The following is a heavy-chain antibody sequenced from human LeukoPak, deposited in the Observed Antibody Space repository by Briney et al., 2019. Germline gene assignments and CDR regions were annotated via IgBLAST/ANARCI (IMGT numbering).Heavy chain of an antibody. Sequence: PSETLSLTCAVSGGSINTGNWWSWVRQTPGKGLEWIGEIYHSGSTDYNPSLKSRVTISLDKSKNQFSLKLSSVTAADTAVYYCASVTGYSDYGMDVWGQGTTVTVSS. CDR3: ASVTGYSDYGMDV. CDR1: GGSINTGNW. D-gene: IGHD3-9*01. J-gene: IGHJ6*02. V-gene: IGHV4-4*02. CDR2: IYHSGST.